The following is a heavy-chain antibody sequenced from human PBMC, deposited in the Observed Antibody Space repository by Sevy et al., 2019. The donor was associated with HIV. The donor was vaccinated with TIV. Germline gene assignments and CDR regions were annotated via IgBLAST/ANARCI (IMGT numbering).Heavy chain of an antibody. CDR3: ARDCSSTSCLWGLDV. Sequence: GGYLRLSCAVSGFTFRSYWMSWVRQAPGKGLEWVAHIKVDGSEKYHVDSVKGRFTISRDNAKNSLFLQMNSLRVEDTAVYYCARDCSSTSCLWGLDVWGQGTAVIVSS. D-gene: IGHD2-2*01. CDR2: IKVDGSEK. V-gene: IGHV3-7*03. CDR1: GFTFRSYW. J-gene: IGHJ6*02.